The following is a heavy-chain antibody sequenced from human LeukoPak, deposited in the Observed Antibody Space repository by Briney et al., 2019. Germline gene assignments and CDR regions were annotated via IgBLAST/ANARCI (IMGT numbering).Heavy chain of an antibody. D-gene: IGHD4-17*01. CDR3: ARVGDLTVTPDY. J-gene: IGHJ4*02. CDR2: IYTSGST. Sequence: SQTLSLTCTVSGGSISSGSYYWSWIRQPAGKGLEWIGRIYTSGSTNYNPSLKSRVTISVDTSKNQFSLKLSSVTAAETAVYYCARVGDLTVTPDYWGQGTLVTVSS. CDR1: GGSISSGSYY. V-gene: IGHV4-61*02.